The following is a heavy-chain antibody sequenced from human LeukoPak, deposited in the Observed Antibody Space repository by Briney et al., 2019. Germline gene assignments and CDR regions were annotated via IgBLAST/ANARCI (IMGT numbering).Heavy chain of an antibody. D-gene: IGHD2-2*02. V-gene: IGHV1-69*02. CDR2: IIPILGIA. CDR3: ARYTLWDCSSTSCYTGAFDI. CDR1: GGTFSSYT. J-gene: IGHJ3*02. Sequence: SVKVSCKASGGTFSSYTISWVRQAPGQGLEWMGRIIPILGIANYAQKFQGRVTITADKSPSTAYMELSSLRSEDTAVYYCARYTLWDCSSTSCYTGAFDIWGQGTMVTVSS.